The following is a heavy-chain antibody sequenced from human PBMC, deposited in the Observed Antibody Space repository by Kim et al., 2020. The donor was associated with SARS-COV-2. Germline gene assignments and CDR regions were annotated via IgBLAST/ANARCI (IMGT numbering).Heavy chain of an antibody. D-gene: IGHD3-9*01. J-gene: IGHJ5*02. Sequence: SFQGQVTISVDKSITTAYLQWSSLKASDTAMYYCARQYYEILTGPNWFDLWGQGTLVTVSS. CDR3: ARQYYEILTGPNWFDL. V-gene: IGHV5-51*01.